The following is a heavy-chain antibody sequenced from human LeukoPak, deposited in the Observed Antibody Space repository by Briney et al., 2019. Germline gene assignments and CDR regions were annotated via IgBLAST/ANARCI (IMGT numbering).Heavy chain of an antibody. CDR3: ARVSCSSTSCYLRYYYYGMDV. V-gene: IGHV1-2*02. D-gene: IGHD2-2*01. CDR1: GYTFTGYY. Sequence: ASVKVSCKASGYTFTGYYMHWVRQAPGQGLEWMGWINPNSGGTNYAQEFQGRVTMTRDTSISTAYMELSRLRSDDTAVYYCARVSCSSTSCYLRYYYYGMDVWGQGTTVTVSS. CDR2: INPNSGGT. J-gene: IGHJ6*02.